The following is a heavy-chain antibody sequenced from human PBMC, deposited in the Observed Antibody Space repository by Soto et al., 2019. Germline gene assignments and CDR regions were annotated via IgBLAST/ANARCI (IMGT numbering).Heavy chain of an antibody. CDR1: GFTFSSYG. D-gene: IGHD3-9*01. CDR3: ARDQDGIFYYYYGMDV. CDR2: IWYDGSNK. J-gene: IGHJ6*02. Sequence: GGSLRLSCAASGFTFSSYGMHWVRQAPGKGLEWVAVIWYDGSNKYYAGSVKGRFTISRDNSKNTLYLQMNSLRAEDTAVYYCARDQDGIFYYYYGMDVWGQGTTVTVSS. V-gene: IGHV3-33*01.